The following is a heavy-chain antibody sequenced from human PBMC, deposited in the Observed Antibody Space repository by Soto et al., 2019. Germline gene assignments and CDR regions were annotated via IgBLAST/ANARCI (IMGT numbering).Heavy chain of an antibody. V-gene: IGHV4-39*01. CDR1: GGSISGSSYY. D-gene: IGHD4-17*01. CDR3: ARRRYGDYN. J-gene: IGHJ4*02. CDR2: IYYSGST. Sequence: LSLTCTVSGGSISGSSYYWGWIRQPPGKGLEWIGSIYYSGSTYYNPSLKSRVTISVDTSKNQFSLKLSSVTAADTAVYYCARRRYGDYNWGQGTLVTVSS.